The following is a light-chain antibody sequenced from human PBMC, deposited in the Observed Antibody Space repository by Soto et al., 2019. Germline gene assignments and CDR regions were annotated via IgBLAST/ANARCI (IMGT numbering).Light chain of an antibody. V-gene: IGLV1-51*01. Sequence: QSVLTQPPSASAAPGQKVTISCSGSSSNIGNNYVSWYQHLPGAAPKLIIYDNDKRSSGIPDRFSGSKSGTSATLDITGLQTGDEADYYCGTWDSTLSGVFGTGTKLTVL. CDR3: GTWDSTLSGV. CDR2: DND. J-gene: IGLJ1*01. CDR1: SSNIGNNY.